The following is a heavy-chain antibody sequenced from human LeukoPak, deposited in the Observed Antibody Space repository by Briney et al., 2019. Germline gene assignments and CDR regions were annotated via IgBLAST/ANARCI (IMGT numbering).Heavy chain of an antibody. J-gene: IGHJ4*02. Sequence: QSGGSLRLSCAASGFTLSSYSMTWVRLAPGKGLEWVSYISGGSSTIYYADSVKGRFTVSRDNAKNSLYLLMDTLRAEDTAVYYCARVGSNQWLDYWGQGTLVTVSS. CDR3: ARVGSNQWLDY. CDR1: GFTLSSYS. V-gene: IGHV3-48*01. CDR2: ISGGSSTI. D-gene: IGHD6-19*01.